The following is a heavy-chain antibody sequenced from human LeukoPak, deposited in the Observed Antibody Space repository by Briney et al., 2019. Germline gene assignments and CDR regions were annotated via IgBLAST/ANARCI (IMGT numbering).Heavy chain of an antibody. D-gene: IGHD5-18*01. Sequence: PGGSLRLSCAASGFTFSSYSMNWVRQAPGKGLEWVSSISSSSSYIYYADSVTGRFTISRDNAKNSLYLQMNSLRAEDTAVYYFARRATTERGYSYGLDYWGQGTLVTVSS. J-gene: IGHJ4*02. CDR3: ARRATTERGYSYGLDY. V-gene: IGHV3-21*01. CDR2: ISSSSSYI. CDR1: GFTFSSYS.